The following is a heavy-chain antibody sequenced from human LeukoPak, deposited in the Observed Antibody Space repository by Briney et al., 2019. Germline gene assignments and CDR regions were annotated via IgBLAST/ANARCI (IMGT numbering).Heavy chain of an antibody. CDR3: AICSSTWSGDRPDS. J-gene: IGHJ4*02. V-gene: IGHV1-69*13. CDR2: ILPIFRMT. D-gene: IGHD2-2*01. Sequence: SVKVSCKASGGTFSSYAISWVRQAPGQGLEWMGGILPIFRMTNYAEKFQGRVTITADESTTTAYLELNSLRSEDTAVYYCAICSSTWSGDRPDSWGQGSLVTVSS. CDR1: GGTFSSYA.